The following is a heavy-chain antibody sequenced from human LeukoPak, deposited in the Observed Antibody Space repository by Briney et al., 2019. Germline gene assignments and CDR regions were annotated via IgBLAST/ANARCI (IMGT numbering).Heavy chain of an antibody. J-gene: IGHJ5*02. V-gene: IGHV3-7*01. CDR3: ARDVRYFDWLDSSGNWFDP. D-gene: IGHD3-9*01. CDR2: IKHDGNEK. CDR1: GFTFSTYW. Sequence: GGSLRLSCAASGFTFSTYWMSWVRQAPGKGLEWVANIKHDGNEKYYVDSVKGRFTISRDNAKNSLYLQMNSLRAEDTAVYYCARDVRYFDWLDSSGNWFDPWGQGTLVTVSS.